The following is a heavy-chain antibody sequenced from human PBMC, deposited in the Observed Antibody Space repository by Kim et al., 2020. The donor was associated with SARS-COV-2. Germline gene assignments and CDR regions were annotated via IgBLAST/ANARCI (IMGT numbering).Heavy chain of an antibody. CDR2: IYYSGST. D-gene: IGHD4-17*01. V-gene: IGHV4-39*01. J-gene: IGHJ6*02. CDR1: GGSISSSSYY. Sequence: SETLSLTCTVSGGSISSSSYYWGWIRQPPGKGLEWIGSIYYSGSTYYNPSLKSRVTISVDTSKNQFSLKLSSVTAADTAVYYCARQFDGDYYYGMDVWGQGTTVTVSS. CDR3: ARQFDGDYYYGMDV.